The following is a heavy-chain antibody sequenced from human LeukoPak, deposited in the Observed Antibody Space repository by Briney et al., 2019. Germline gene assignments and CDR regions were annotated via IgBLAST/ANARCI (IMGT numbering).Heavy chain of an antibody. CDR2: IYTDGST. CDR1: GFTVSSKY. D-gene: IGHD1/OR15-1a*01. Sequence: GGSLRLSFAASGFTVSSKYMNLVRQAPGKGLEWVSVIYTDGSTYYADSVRARFSISRDDSKNTLSLQMNSLRAEDTAVYYCAIGHYRNIPGWGQGTLVTVSS. J-gene: IGHJ4*02. CDR3: AIGHYRNIPG. V-gene: IGHV3-66*01.